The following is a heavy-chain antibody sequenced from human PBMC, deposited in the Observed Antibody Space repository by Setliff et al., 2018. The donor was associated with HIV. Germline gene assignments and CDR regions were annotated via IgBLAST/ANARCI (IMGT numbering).Heavy chain of an antibody. D-gene: IGHD3-22*01. CDR3: AREGELHYYDSSGYPPFDY. V-gene: IGHV1-2*02. J-gene: IGHJ4*02. CDR1: GYTFNNYG. CDR2: INPNSGGT. Sequence: GASVKVSCKASGYTFNNYGISWVRQAPGQGLEWMGWINPNSGGTNYAQKFQGRVTMTRDTSISTAYMELSRLRSDDTAVYYCAREGELHYYDSSGYPPFDYWGQGTLVTVSS.